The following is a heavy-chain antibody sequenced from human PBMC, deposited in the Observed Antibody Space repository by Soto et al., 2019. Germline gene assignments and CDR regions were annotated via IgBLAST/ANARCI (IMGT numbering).Heavy chain of an antibody. CDR2: IIPIFGTA. J-gene: IGHJ6*02. V-gene: IGHV1-69*13. Sequence: ASVKVSCKASGGTFSSYAISWLRQSPGQGLEWMGGIIPIFGTANYAQKFQGRVTITADESTSTAYMELSSLRSEDTAVYYCARDMKYYDFWSGYQTPHYYGMDVWGQGTTVTVSS. CDR3: ARDMKYYDFWSGYQTPHYYGMDV. D-gene: IGHD3-3*01. CDR1: GGTFSSYA.